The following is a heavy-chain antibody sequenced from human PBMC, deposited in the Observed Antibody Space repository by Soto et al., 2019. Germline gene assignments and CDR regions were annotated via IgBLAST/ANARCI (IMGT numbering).Heavy chain of an antibody. Sequence: GGSLRLSCAASGFTFSSYSMNWVRQAPGKGLEWVSSISSSSSYIYYADSVKGRFTISRDNAKISLYLQMNSLRAEDTAVYYCARDMYYDFWSGYYFDYYGMDVWGQGTTVTVSS. CDR3: ARDMYYDFWSGYYFDYYGMDV. J-gene: IGHJ6*02. CDR1: GFTFSSYS. CDR2: ISSSSSYI. D-gene: IGHD3-3*01. V-gene: IGHV3-21*01.